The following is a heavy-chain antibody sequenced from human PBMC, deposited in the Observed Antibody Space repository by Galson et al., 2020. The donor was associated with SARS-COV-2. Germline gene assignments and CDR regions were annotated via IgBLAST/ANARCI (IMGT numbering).Heavy chain of an antibody. D-gene: IGHD4-17*01. J-gene: IGHJ3*02. CDR1: GTPISSGSYS. CDR3: ARLHYGEYAPEAFDI. V-gene: IGHV4-30-2*01. CDR2: ISHSRGT. Sequence: SETLSLTFAVSGTPISSGSYSWNWIRQPPGKGLEWIGYISHSRGTYYNPSLKSRVTISGDRSKNQFSLRLSSVTAADTAVYYCARLHYGEYAPEAFDIWGPGTRVTVAS.